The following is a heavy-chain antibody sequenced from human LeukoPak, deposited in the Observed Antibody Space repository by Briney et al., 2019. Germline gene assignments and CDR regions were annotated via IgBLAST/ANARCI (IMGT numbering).Heavy chain of an antibody. CDR3: ARGGSSWYADY. D-gene: IGHD6-13*01. Sequence: SETLSLTCSVSGASISTYYWSWIRQPPEKGLEWIGYIHYSGSTSYNPSLKSRVTMSVDTSNDQFSQKVSSVTAADTAVYYCARGGSSWYADYWGQGTLVTVSS. J-gene: IGHJ4*02. CDR1: GASISTYY. CDR2: IHYSGST. V-gene: IGHV4-59*01.